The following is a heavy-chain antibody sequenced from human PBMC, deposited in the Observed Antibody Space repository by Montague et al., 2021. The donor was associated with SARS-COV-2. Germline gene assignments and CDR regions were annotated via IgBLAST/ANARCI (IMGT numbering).Heavy chain of an antibody. Sequence: SETLSLTCTVSGGSISSSSYYWGWIRQPPGKGLEWIGCIYYSGSTYYXPSLKSRVTISVDTSKNQFSLKLSSVTAADTAVYYCARQGDQLLLEYWFDPWGQGTLVTVSS. J-gene: IGHJ5*02. CDR2: IYYSGST. CDR3: ARQGDQLLLEYWFDP. D-gene: IGHD2-2*01. V-gene: IGHV4-39*01. CDR1: GGSISSSSYY.